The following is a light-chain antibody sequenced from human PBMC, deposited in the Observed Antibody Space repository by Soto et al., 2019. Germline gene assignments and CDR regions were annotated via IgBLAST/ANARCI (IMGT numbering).Light chain of an antibody. CDR2: AAS. V-gene: IGKV1-39*01. CDR3: QQSYSTLSIT. Sequence: EIQMTQSPSSLSASVGDRVTITCRASESINRHLNWYQQKPGKAPKLLIYAASSLQNGVPSRFSGSGSGTDFTLTISNLQPEDFATYYCQQSYSTLSITFGQVTRLEIK. J-gene: IGKJ5*01. CDR1: ESINRH.